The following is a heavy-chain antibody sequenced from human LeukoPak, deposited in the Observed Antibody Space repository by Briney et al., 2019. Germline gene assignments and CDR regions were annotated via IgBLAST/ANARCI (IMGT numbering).Heavy chain of an antibody. CDR3: ARDPGYCSSTSCYLYYGMDV. Sequence: SETLSLTCTVSGGSISSGGYYWSWIRQHPGKGLEWIGYIYYSGSTYYNPSLKSRVTISVDTSKNQFSLKLSSVTAADTAVYYCARDPGYCSSTSCYLYYGMDVWGQGTTVTVSS. V-gene: IGHV4-31*03. J-gene: IGHJ6*02. CDR2: IYYSGST. D-gene: IGHD2-2*01. CDR1: GGSISSGGYY.